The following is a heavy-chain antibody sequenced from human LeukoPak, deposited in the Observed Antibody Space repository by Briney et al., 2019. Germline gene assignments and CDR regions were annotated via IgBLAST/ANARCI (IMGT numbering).Heavy chain of an antibody. CDR2: IYPGDSDT. J-gene: IGHJ4*02. Sequence: GESLKISCKGSGYSFTSYWIGWVRQMPGKDLEWLGIIYPGDSDTRYSPSFQGQVTISADKAISTAYLQWSSLKASGTAMYYCARRRRWLQSFDYWGQGTLVTVSS. CDR3: ARRRRWLQSFDY. V-gene: IGHV5-51*01. D-gene: IGHD5-24*01. CDR1: GYSFTSYW.